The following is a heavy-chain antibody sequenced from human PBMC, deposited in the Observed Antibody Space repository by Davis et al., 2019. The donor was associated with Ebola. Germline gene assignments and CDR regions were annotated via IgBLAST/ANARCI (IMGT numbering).Heavy chain of an antibody. Sequence: GESLKISCAASGFTVSTNCMSWVRQAPRKGLEWVSVIYGSGSTYYADTMKGRFTASRDNSRNTLYLQMNNLRGEDTAVYYCAKEGQVAGHSYFDSWGQGTLVTVSS. V-gene: IGHV3-53*01. CDR1: GFTVSTNC. J-gene: IGHJ4*02. CDR3: AKEGQVAGHSYFDS. CDR2: IYGSGST.